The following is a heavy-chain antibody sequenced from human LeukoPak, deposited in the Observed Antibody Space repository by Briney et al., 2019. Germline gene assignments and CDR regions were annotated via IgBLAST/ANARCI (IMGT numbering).Heavy chain of an antibody. CDR1: GGSFSGYY. CDR3: ARALWLGPFDY. CDR2: INHSGST. D-gene: IGHD6-19*01. Sequence: SKTLSLTCAVYGGSFSGYYWSWIRQPPGKGLEWIGEINHSGSTNYNPSLKSRVTISVDTSKNQFSLKLSSVTAADTAVYYCARALWLGPFDYWGQGTLVTVSS. V-gene: IGHV4-34*01. J-gene: IGHJ4*02.